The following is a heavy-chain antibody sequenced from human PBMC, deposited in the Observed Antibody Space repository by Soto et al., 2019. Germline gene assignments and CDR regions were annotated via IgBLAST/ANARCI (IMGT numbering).Heavy chain of an antibody. CDR3: ARQQYGSGSYYDFDY. V-gene: IGHV4-39*01. CDR1: GGSISSSSYY. CDR2: IYYSGST. D-gene: IGHD3-10*01. Sequence: SETLSLTCTVSGGSISSSSYYWVWIRQPPGKGLEWIGNIYYSGSTYYNPSLRSRVTISVDTSKNQFSLKLSSVTAADTAVYYCARQQYGSGSYYDFDYRGQGTLVTVSS. J-gene: IGHJ4*02.